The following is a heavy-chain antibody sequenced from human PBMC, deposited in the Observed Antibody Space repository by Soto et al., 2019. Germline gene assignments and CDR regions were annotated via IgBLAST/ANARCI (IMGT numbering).Heavy chain of an antibody. CDR1: GGSISSSSYY. Sequence: QLQLQESGPGLVKPSETLSLTCTVSGGSISSSSYYWGWIRQPPGKGPEWIGSIYYSGSTYYNPSLKSRVTISVDTSKNQFSLKLSSVTAADTAVYYCAGATVRYLPWGQGTMVTVSS. V-gene: IGHV4-39*01. CDR3: AGATVRYLP. CDR2: IYYSGST. D-gene: IGHD3-9*01. J-gene: IGHJ3*01.